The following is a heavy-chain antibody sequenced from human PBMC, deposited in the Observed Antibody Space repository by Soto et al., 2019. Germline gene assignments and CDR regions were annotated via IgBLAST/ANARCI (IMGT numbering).Heavy chain of an antibody. D-gene: IGHD3-10*01. CDR1: GFTVSAYY. V-gene: IGHV3-53*01. J-gene: IGHJ4*02. CDR2: MYRGGTT. CDR3: ARLSAPTGSYYTAPFDN. Sequence: GGSLRLSCAASGFTVSAYYMIWVRQAPGKGLEWVSVMYRGGTTHYADSFQGRFTISRDSSKNTLYLHMNSLRAEDTAVYYCARLSAPTGSYYTAPFDNWGQGTLVTVSS.